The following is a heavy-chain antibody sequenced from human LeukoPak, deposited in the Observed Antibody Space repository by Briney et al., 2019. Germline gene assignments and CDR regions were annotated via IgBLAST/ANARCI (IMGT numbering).Heavy chain of an antibody. CDR2: ISSDGSST. CDR1: GFTFRNRW. D-gene: IGHD6-6*01. CDR3: ARDQRVTGRPDIDY. Sequence: PGGSLRLSCAVSGFTFRNRWMHWVRQTPGKGLVWVSRISSDGSSTTYADSVKGRFTISRGNAKNTLYLQMNNLRAEDTAMYYCARDQRVTGRPDIDYWGQGTLVIVSS. V-gene: IGHV3-74*03. J-gene: IGHJ4*02.